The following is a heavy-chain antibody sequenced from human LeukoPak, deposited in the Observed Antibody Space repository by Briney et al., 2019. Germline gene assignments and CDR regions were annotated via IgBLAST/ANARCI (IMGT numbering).Heavy chain of an antibody. Sequence: SETLSLTCTVSGYSISSGYYWGWIRQPPGKGLEWTGSIDHSGSTSYNPSLKSRVTISVDTSKNQFSLKLTSVTAADTALYYCARGFRGDNFDYWGQGTLVTVSS. V-gene: IGHV4-38-2*02. J-gene: IGHJ4*02. CDR1: GYSISSGYY. CDR2: IDHSGST. D-gene: IGHD7-27*01. CDR3: ARGFRGDNFDY.